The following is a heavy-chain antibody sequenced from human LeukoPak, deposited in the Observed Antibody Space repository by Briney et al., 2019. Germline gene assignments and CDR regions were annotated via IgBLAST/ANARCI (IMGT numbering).Heavy chain of an antibody. Sequence: PGGSLRLSCAASGFTVSSNCMGWVRQAPGEGLEWVFLICYSGNIYYTDSVKGRFTISRDDSKNTVFLQMNSLRGEDTAVYYCARRYCTGGTCYFFDYWGQGTLVTVSS. CDR1: GFTVSSNC. D-gene: IGHD2-15*01. CDR3: ARRYCTGGTCYFFDY. CDR2: ICYSGNI. V-gene: IGHV3-53*01. J-gene: IGHJ4*02.